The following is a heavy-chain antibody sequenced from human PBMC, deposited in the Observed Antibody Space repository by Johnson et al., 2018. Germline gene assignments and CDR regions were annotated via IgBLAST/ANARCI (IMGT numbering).Heavy chain of an antibody. J-gene: IGHJ3*02. V-gene: IGHV3-33*01. CDR2: IWSNGINK. Sequence: QVQLVESGGGVVQPGRSLRLSCEASGFTFSNYGMHWVRQAPGRGLEWLAVIWSNGINKYYADSVKGRFGISRDNSKKTLFLQLNSLRAEDTAVYFCVGERAPLDAFDSWGEGTMVTVSS. CDR1: GFTFSNYG. CDR3: VGERAPLDAFDS.